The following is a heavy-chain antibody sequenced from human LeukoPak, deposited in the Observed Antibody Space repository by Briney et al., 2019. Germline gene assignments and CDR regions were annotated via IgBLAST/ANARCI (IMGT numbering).Heavy chain of an antibody. CDR2: ISSSGKDI. CDR1: GSTFSDFY. Sequence: PGGSLRLSCAASGSTFSDFYMSWVRQTPGQGLEWLTYISSSGKDISYADSVKGRFTVSRDNAKNSLFLQMSSLRAEDTAVYYCAKTARVYDHWGQGTLATVSS. CDR3: AKTARVYDH. V-gene: IGHV3-11*04. D-gene: IGHD5/OR15-5a*01. J-gene: IGHJ4*02.